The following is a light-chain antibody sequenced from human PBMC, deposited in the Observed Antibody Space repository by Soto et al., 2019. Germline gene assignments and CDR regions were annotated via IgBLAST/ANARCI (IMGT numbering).Light chain of an antibody. CDR2: GAS. CDR3: QQRSNWPLT. Sequence: EVVLTQSPATLSLSPGDRGTLSCRASQSIGSDLAWYQHKAGQAPRLLIYGASNRATGVPARFSGSGSGTAFTLTISSLVPEDFAIYYCQQRSNWPLTFGGGTKLEIK. J-gene: IGKJ4*01. CDR1: QSIGSD. V-gene: IGKV3-11*01.